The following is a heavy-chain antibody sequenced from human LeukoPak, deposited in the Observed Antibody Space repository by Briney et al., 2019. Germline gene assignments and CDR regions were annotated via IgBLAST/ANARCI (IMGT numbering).Heavy chain of an antibody. CDR2: IYSGGST. J-gene: IGHJ4*02. V-gene: IGHV3-53*01. CDR1: GFTVSSNY. CDR3: ARALAQRYSSYFFYY. Sequence: PGGSLRLSCAASGFTVSSNYKSWVRQAPGKGLEWVSVIYSGGSTYYADSVKGRFTISRGNSKNTLYLQMNSLRAEDTAVYYCARALAQRYSSYFFYYWGQGTLVTVSS. D-gene: IGHD5-18*01.